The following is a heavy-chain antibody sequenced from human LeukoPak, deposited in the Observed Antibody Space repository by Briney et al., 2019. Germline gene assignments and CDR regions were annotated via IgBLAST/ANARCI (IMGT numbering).Heavy chain of an antibody. Sequence: SETLSLTCTVSGGSISNYYWSWTRQPAGKGLEWIGRIYTSGTADYNPSLKSRVTMSVDTSKNQFSLRLSSVTAADTAVYYCARGRKRSGSSNWFDPWGQGTLVTVSS. CDR2: IYTSGTA. J-gene: IGHJ5*02. V-gene: IGHV4-4*07. CDR3: ARGRKRSGSSNWFDP. CDR1: GGSISNYY. D-gene: IGHD3-10*01.